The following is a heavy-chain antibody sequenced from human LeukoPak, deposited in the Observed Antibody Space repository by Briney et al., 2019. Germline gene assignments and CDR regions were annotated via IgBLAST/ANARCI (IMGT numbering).Heavy chain of an antibody. Sequence: GESLKISCKGFGYSFTSYWIGWVRQMPGKGLEWMGIIYPGDSDTRYRPSFQGQVTISADKSISTAYLQWSSLKASDTAMYYCARQGVGIFGVETFDYWGQGTLVTVSS. CDR3: ARQGVGIFGVETFDY. CDR1: GYSFTSYW. V-gene: IGHV5-51*01. J-gene: IGHJ4*02. CDR2: IYPGDSDT. D-gene: IGHD3-3*01.